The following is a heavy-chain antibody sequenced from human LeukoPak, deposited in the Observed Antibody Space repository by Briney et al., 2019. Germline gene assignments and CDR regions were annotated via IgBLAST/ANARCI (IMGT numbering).Heavy chain of an antibody. J-gene: IGHJ4*02. V-gene: IGHV3-74*01. CDR3: ARKSGSYYFFDY. Sequence: TGGSLRLSCAASRFTFSNYWMHWVRRAPGKGLVWVSRIDSDGSRTSYADSVKGRFTISRDNAKNTLYLQMSSLRAEDTAVYYCARKSGSYYFFDYWGQGTLVTVSS. CDR2: IDSDGSRT. CDR1: RFTFSNYW. D-gene: IGHD1-26*01.